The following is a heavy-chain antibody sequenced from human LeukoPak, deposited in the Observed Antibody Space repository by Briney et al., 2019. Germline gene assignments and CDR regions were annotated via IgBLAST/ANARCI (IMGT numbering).Heavy chain of an antibody. J-gene: IGHJ4*02. V-gene: IGHV1-18*01. CDR2: ISAYNGNT. D-gene: IGHD5-12*01. Sequence: ASVKVSCKASGYTFTSYGISWVRQAPGQGLEWMGWISAYNGNTNYAQKLQGRVTMTTDTSTSTAYMELRSLRPDDTAVYYCARDPSNSGYDYLYYFDYWGQGTLVTVSS. CDR3: ARDPSNSGYDYLYYFDY. CDR1: GYTFTSYG.